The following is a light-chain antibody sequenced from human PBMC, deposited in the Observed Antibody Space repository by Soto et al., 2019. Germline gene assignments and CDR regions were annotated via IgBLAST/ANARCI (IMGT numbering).Light chain of an antibody. J-gene: IGLJ3*02. Sequence: QSVLTQPPSVPAAPGQKVTISCSGIRSNIGGNYVSWYQQFPGSAPKLLIYDTNKKFSGIPDRFFGSKSGTSASLGINGLQTEGEATYFCAVYDDTLSAGKVMFGGGTKVTVL. CDR1: RSNIGGNY. CDR2: DTN. V-gene: IGLV1-51*01. CDR3: AVYDDTLSAGKVM.